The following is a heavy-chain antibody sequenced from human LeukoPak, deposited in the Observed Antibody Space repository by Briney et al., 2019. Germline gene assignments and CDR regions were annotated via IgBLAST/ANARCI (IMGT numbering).Heavy chain of an antibody. CDR2: INAGNGNT. J-gene: IGHJ4*02. Sequence: ASVKVSCKASGYTFTSYAMHWVRQAPGQRLEWMGWINAGNGNTKYSQKFQGRVTITRDTSASTAYMELSSQRSEDTAVYYCARSERLELYYWGQGTLVTVSS. CDR3: ARSERLELYY. D-gene: IGHD1-7*01. V-gene: IGHV1-3*01. CDR1: GYTFTSYA.